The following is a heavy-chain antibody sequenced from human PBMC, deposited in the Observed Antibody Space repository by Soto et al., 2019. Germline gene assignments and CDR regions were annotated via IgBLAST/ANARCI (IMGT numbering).Heavy chain of an antibody. CDR1: GFTFSNYA. V-gene: IGHV3-23*01. J-gene: IGHJ4*02. D-gene: IGHD6-19*01. Sequence: EVQLLESGGGLVQPGGSLRLSCVASGFTFSNYAMNWVRQAPGKGLEWVSSITGGGDDTYYADSVTGRFTISRDNSENTQYLHMNSLRAEDTAIYYCARRSRYSSGWHDSWGQGTLVTVSS. CDR3: ARRSRYSSGWHDS. CDR2: ITGGGDDT.